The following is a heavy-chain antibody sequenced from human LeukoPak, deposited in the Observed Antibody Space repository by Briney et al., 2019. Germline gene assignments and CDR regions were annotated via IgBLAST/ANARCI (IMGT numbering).Heavy chain of an antibody. V-gene: IGHV4-59*01. CDR3: ASNDILTGTAGVY. CDR1: GGSISSYY. J-gene: IGHJ4*02. D-gene: IGHD3-9*01. Sequence: SETLSLTCTVSGGSISSYYWSWIRQPPGKGLEWIGYIYYSGSINYNPSLKSRVTISVDTSKNQFSLKLSSVTAVDTAVYYCASNDILTGTAGVYWGQGTLVTVSS. CDR2: IYYSGSI.